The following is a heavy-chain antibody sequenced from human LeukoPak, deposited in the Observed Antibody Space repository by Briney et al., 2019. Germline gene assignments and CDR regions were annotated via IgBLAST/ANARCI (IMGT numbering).Heavy chain of an antibody. J-gene: IGHJ5*02. V-gene: IGHV3-23*01. Sequence: PGGSLRLSCAASGFTFSSYAMSWVRQAPGKGLEWVSTISGSGGNTYYADSVKGRFTISRDNSKNTLYLQMNSLRAGDTAVYYCAKEGASSYYDFWSGYFWFDPWGQGTLVTVSS. CDR2: ISGSGGNT. CDR3: AKEGASSYYDFWSGYFWFDP. CDR1: GFTFSSYA. D-gene: IGHD3-3*01.